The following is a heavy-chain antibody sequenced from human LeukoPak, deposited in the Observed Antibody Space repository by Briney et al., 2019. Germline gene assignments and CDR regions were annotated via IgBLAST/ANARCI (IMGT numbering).Heavy chain of an antibody. Sequence: SETLSLTCTVSGDSLSSSNCYWGWIRQPPGKGLEWVGSIYFSGGTYYNASLKSRVTISVDTSKNQFSLKLSSVTAADTAVYYCARHGNGVRGVISYYYYYYMDVWGKGTTVTISS. D-gene: IGHD3-10*01. CDR1: GDSLSSSNCY. J-gene: IGHJ6*03. V-gene: IGHV4-39*01. CDR3: ARHGNGVRGVISYYYYYYMDV. CDR2: IYFSGGT.